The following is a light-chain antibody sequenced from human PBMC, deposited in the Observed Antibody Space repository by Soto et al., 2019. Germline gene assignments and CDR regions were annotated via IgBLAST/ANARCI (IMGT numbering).Light chain of an antibody. CDR2: DAS. CDR1: QSVSRY. V-gene: IGKV3-11*01. CDR3: QQRSNWPLT. Sequence: EIVLTQSPATLSLSPGERVTLSCRASQSVSRYLAWYQQKPGQAPRLLIYDASNSATGIPARFSGSGSGTDFTLTISSLEPEDFAVYYCQQRSNWPLTFGGGTKVEIK. J-gene: IGKJ4*01.